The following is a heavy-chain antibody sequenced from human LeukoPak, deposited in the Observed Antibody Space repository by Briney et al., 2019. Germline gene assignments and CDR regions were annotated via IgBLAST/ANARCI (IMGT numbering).Heavy chain of an antibody. CDR3: ARHSTFFGVVIVKGRVRGPFDY. D-gene: IGHD3-3*01. CDR2: INHSGST. J-gene: IGHJ4*02. V-gene: IGHV4-34*01. Sequence: SETLSLTCAVYGGSFSGYYWSWIRQPPGKGLEWIGEINHSGSTNYNPSLKSRVTISVDTSKNQFSLKLSSVTAADTAVYYCARHSTFFGVVIVKGRVRGPFDYWGQGTLVTVSS. CDR1: GGSFSGYY.